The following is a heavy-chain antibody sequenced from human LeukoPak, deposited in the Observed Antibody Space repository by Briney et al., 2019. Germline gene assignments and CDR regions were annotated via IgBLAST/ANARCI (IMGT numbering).Heavy chain of an antibody. J-gene: IGHJ4*02. CDR2: INEDGSGK. CDR1: GFTFSSYW. D-gene: IGHD4-23*01. CDR3: RRETTVGYLDY. Sequence: GGSLRLSCAASGFTFSSYWMSWVRQAPGKGLEWVANINEDGSGKYYVDSVRGRFTISRDNAKNSVYLQMNTLRAEDTAVYYCRRETTVGYLDYWGQGTLVTVSS. V-gene: IGHV3-7*01.